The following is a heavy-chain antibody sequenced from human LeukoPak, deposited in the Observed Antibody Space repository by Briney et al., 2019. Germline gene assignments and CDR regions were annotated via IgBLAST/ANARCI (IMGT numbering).Heavy chain of an antibody. V-gene: IGHV3-30*04. CDR2: ISYDGSNK. CDR3: AKEAPPYGDYVGGFNWFDP. Sequence: PGGSLRLSCAASGFTFSSYAMHWVRQAPGKGLEWVAVISYDGSNKYYADSVKGRFTISRDNSKNTLYLQMNSLRAEDTAVYYCAKEAPPYGDYVGGFNWFDPWGQGTLVTVSS. D-gene: IGHD4-17*01. CDR1: GFTFSSYA. J-gene: IGHJ5*02.